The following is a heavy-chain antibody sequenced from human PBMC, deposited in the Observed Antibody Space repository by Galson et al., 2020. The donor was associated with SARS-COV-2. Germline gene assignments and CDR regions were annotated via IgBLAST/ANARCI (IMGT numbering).Heavy chain of an antibody. CDR1: GGSISSSYYY. CDR3: ARVSVATIDYLDL. CDR2: VYSSGSA. J-gene: IGHJ4*02. Sequence: SETLSLTCSVSGGSISSSYYYWGWIRQPPGKGLEWIGSVYSSGSAYYIPSLKSRVSISVDTSKNQFSLKLSSVTAADTAIYYCARVSVATIDYLDLWGQGTLVTVSS. D-gene: IGHD5-12*01. V-gene: IGHV4-39*01.